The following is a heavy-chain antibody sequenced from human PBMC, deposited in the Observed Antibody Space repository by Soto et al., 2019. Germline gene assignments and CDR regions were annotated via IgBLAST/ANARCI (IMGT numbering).Heavy chain of an antibody. CDR1: GYSFTSYW. V-gene: IGHV5-51*01. CDR3: ARDGYCSGGSCYSVPVFDY. D-gene: IGHD2-15*01. CDR2: IYPGDSDT. J-gene: IGHJ4*02. Sequence: GESLKISCKGSGYSFTSYWIGWVRQMPGKGLEWMGIIYPGDSDTRYSPSFQGQVTISADKSISTAYLQWSSLKAPDTAMYYCARDGYCSGGSCYSVPVFDYWGQGTLVTVSS.